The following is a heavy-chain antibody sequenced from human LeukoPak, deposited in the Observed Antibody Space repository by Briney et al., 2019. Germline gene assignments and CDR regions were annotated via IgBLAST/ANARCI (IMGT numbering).Heavy chain of an antibody. J-gene: IGHJ4*02. CDR1: GFSFSTYA. V-gene: IGHV3-64*01. CDR3: ARDLCSSTSCYALEY. Sequence: GGSLRLSCAASGFSFSTYAMHWVRQAPGKGLEYVSAISSNGGSTYYASSVKGRFTISRDNSKNTLYLQMGSLRAEVMAVYYCARDLCSSTSCYALEYWGQGTLVTVSS. CDR2: ISSNGGST. D-gene: IGHD2-2*01.